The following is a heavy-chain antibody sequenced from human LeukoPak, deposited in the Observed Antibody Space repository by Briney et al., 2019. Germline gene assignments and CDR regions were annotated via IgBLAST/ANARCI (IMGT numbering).Heavy chain of an antibody. CDR1: GYTFTSYD. V-gene: IGHV1-8*03. CDR3: ARDLSGSYGGDFDY. Sequence: ASVKVSCKASGYTFTSYDINWVRQATGQGLEWMGWMNPNSGNTSYAQKFQGRVTITRNTSISTAYMELSSLRSEDTAVYYCARDLSGSYGGDFDYWAREPWSPSPQ. J-gene: IGHJ4*02. D-gene: IGHD1-26*01. CDR2: MNPNSGNT.